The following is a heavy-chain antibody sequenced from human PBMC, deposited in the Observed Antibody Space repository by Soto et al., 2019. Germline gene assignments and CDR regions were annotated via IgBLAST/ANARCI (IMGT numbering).Heavy chain of an antibody. CDR2: IIPIFGTA. CDR3: ASYYYDSSGYYYGVR. CDR1: GGTFSSYA. J-gene: IGHJ4*02. Sequence: SVKVSCKASGGTFSSYAISWVRQAPGQGLEWMGGIIPIFGTANYAQKFQGRVTITADESTSTAYMELSSLRSEDTAVYYCASYYYDSSGYYYGVRWGQGTQVTXSS. D-gene: IGHD3-22*01. V-gene: IGHV1-69*13.